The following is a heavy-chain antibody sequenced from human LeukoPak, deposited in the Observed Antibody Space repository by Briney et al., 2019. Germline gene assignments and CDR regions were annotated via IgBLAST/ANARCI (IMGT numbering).Heavy chain of an antibody. J-gene: IGHJ4*02. CDR2: IKQDGSEK. CDR1: GFTFSSYW. V-gene: IGHV3-7*03. Sequence: EGSLRLSCAASGFTFSSYWMSWVRQAPGKGLEWVANIKQDGSEKYYVDSVKGRFTISRDNAKNSLYLQMNSLRAEDTAVYYCATDVVVIPGRGPNDYWGQGTLVTVSS. CDR3: ATDVVVIPGRGPNDY. D-gene: IGHD2-2*01.